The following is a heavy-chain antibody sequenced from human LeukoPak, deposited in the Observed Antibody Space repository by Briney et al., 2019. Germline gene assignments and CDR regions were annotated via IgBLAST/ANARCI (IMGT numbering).Heavy chain of an antibody. J-gene: IGHJ5*02. V-gene: IGHV3-7*01. CDR3: VRDGGTDWYDP. CDR1: VFSVRDYW. CDR2: IKQDGSEK. Sequence: GGSLRLSCAATVFSVRDYWMTWVRQAPGKGLEWVANIKQDGSEKTYVDSVKGRFTISRDNAKNSLYLQMNSLRVEDTAMYYCVRDGGTDWYDPWGQGTLVTVFS. D-gene: IGHD3-16*01.